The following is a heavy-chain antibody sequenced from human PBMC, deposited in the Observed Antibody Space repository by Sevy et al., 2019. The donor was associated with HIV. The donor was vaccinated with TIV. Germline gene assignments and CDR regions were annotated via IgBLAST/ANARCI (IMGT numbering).Heavy chain of an antibody. CDR1: GFTFDDYA. V-gene: IGHV3-9*01. CDR2: ISWNSGSI. D-gene: IGHD3-10*01. Sequence: GGSLRLSCAASGFTFDDYAMHWVRQAPGKGLEWVSGISWNSGSIGYADSVKGRFTISRDNAKNSLYLQMNSLRAEDTALYYCAKDGTADYGSVSSADDAFDIWGQGTMVTVSS. J-gene: IGHJ3*02. CDR3: AKDGTADYGSVSSADDAFDI.